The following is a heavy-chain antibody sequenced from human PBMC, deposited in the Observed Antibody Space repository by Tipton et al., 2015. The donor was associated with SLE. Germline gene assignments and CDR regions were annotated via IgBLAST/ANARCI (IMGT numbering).Heavy chain of an antibody. J-gene: IGHJ3*02. CDR1: GGTFSNYV. CDR2: TIPIFGTA. Sequence: QVQLVQSGAEVKKPGSSVKVSCKASGGTFSNYVISWVRQAPGQGLEWMGQTIPIFGTANYAQKFQGRVTITADKSTSTAYMELSSLRSEDTAVYYCARVGPAATIRGCAFDIWGPGTKVTVSS. CDR3: ARVGPAATIRGCAFDI. D-gene: IGHD5-12*01. V-gene: IGHV1-69*06.